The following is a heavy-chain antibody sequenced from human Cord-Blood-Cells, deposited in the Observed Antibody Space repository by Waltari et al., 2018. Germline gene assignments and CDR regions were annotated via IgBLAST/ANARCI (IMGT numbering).Heavy chain of an antibody. J-gene: IGHJ3*02. CDR3: ARGMGYYDFWSGYYDAFDI. CDR2: INYSGST. V-gene: IGHV4-59*01. CDR1: GGSISSYY. Sequence: QVQLQESGPGLVKPSETLSLTCTVSGGSISSYYWSWIRQPPGKGLEWIGYINYSGSTNANASLKSRVTISVDTSKNQFSLKLSSGTAADTAVYYCARGMGYYDFWSGYYDAFDIWGQGTMVTVSS. D-gene: IGHD3-3*01.